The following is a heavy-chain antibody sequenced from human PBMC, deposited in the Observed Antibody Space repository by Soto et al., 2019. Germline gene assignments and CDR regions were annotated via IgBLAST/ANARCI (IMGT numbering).Heavy chain of an antibody. J-gene: IGHJ4*02. V-gene: IGHV3-21*01. D-gene: IGHD4-17*01. CDR2: ISSSSSYI. CDR1: GFTFSSYS. Sequence: PGGSLRLSCAASGFTFSSYSMNWVRQAPGKGLEWVSSISSSSSYIYYADSVKGRFTISRDNAKNSLYLQMNSLRAEDTAVYYCATYPIAYGDYGNYWGQGTLVNVSS. CDR3: ATYPIAYGDYGNY.